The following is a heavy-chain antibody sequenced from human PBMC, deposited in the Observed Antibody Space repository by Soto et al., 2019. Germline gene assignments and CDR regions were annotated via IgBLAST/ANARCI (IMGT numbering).Heavy chain of an antibody. D-gene: IGHD1-1*01. CDR1: GGSISSGGYY. V-gene: IGHV4-31*03. J-gene: IGHJ4*02. CDR3: AREGATGTTFGY. Sequence: SETLSLTCTVSGGSISSGGYYWSWIRQHPGKGLEWIGYIYYSGSTYYNPSLKSRVTISVDTSKNQFSLKLSSVTAADAAVYYCAREGATGTTFGYSGQGTLVTLSS. CDR2: IYYSGST.